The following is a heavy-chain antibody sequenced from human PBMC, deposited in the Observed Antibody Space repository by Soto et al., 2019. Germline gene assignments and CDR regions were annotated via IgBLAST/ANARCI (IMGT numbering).Heavy chain of an antibody. V-gene: IGHV3-23*01. CDR1: GFSINSYA. CDR2: VSLSGAT. J-gene: IGHJ3*02. CDR3: TRDQYDRDGYHWFPAI. Sequence: DVQLLESGGGLVQPGGSLRLSCAASGFSINSYATSWARQAPGKGLEWVSAVSLSGATYYANFVEGRFAISRDNSKNTMYLQMNRLRDEDTAVYFVTRDQYDRDGYHWFPAIGGLATMLTVS. D-gene: IGHD3-22*01.